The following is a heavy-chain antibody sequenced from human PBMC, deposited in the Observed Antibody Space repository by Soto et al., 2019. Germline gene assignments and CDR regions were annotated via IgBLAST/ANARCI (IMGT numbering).Heavy chain of an antibody. CDR3: ARDLGGVLMALDP. J-gene: IGHJ5*02. CDR2: ISAYSGST. V-gene: IGHV1-18*04. D-gene: IGHD2-8*01. CDR1: GYNFTNYP. Sequence: QVQLVQSGAEVKKPGASVKVSCKTSGYNFTNYPITWVRQAPGQGLEWVGWISAYSGSTNYAQNLQGRVTMTTDTFTSTVYMELRSLRYDDTAVYYCARDLGGVLMALDPWGQGTLVTVSS.